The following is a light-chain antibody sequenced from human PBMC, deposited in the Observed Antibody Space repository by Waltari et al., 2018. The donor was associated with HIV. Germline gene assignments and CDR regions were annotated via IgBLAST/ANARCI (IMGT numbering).Light chain of an antibody. CDR2: DVT. V-gene: IGLV2-23*02. J-gene: IGLJ1*01. CDR3: CSYAGSGTYV. Sequence: QAALTQPASVSGSPGQSITISCTGTSSDVGGYKYVSWYQQHQGKAPKLMIYDVTQRPSGVSNRFSGSKSGNTASLTISGLQAEDEADYSCCSYAGSGTYVFGTGTKVTVL. CDR1: SSDVGGYKY.